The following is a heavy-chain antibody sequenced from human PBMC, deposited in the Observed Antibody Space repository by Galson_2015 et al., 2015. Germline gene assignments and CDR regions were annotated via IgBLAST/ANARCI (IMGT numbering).Heavy chain of an antibody. CDR1: GFTFSSYS. D-gene: IGHD1-14*01. CDR2: ISSSSSTI. CDR3: ARQGGGTAWYFDL. Sequence: SLRLSCAASGFTFSSYSMNWVRQAPGKGLEWVSYISSSSSTIYYADSVKGRFTISRDNAKNSLYLQMNSLGAEDTAVYYCARQGGGTAWYFDLWGRGTLVTVSS. J-gene: IGHJ2*01. V-gene: IGHV3-48*01.